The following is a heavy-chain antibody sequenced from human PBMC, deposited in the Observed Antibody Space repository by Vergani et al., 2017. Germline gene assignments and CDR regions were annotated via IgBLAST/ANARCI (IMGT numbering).Heavy chain of an antibody. CDR3: ASLGAAGPMDYYYYGMDV. D-gene: IGHD3-10*01. J-gene: IGHJ6*02. Sequence: QVQLVQSGAEVKKPGSSVKVSCKASGGTFSSYAISWVRQAPGQGLEWMGGIIPIFGTAHYAQKFQGRVTIAADESTSTAYMELSSLRSEDTAVYYCASLGAAGPMDYYYYGMDVWGQGTTVTVSS. V-gene: IGHV1-69*01. CDR2: IIPIFGTA. CDR1: GGTFSSYA.